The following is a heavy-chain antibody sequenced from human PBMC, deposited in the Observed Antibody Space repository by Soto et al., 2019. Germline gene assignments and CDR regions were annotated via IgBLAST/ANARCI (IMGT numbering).Heavy chain of an antibody. CDR1: GYPFGDYA. J-gene: IGHJ3*01. Sequence: EVQLLESGGDLVHPGGSLILSWVGSGYPFGDYAMRWVLQAPGMGLAWVSAIGPFEAHAPSYAASVKGRFTISRDNSRNILIPQSNNLRDGNTCVYYCASGAVAYNGLDGAFDPLRQATVVTVSS. CDR2: IGPFEAHAP. CDR3: ASGAVAYNGLDGAFDP. D-gene: IGHD1-20*01. V-gene: IGHV3-23*01.